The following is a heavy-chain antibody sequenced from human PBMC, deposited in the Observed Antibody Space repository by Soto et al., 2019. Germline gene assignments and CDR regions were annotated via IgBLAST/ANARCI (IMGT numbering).Heavy chain of an antibody. CDR2: VNSDGSNT. Sequence: GGSLRLSCAASGFSFSNTWMHWVRQAPGKGLVWVSHVNSDGSNTNYADFVKGRFTVSRDNARNTVYLQMNSLRADDTAVYYCAKDWSYGLDVWGQGTTATVSS. V-gene: IGHV3-74*01. CDR3: AKDWSYGLDV. D-gene: IGHD3-9*01. CDR1: GFSFSNTW. J-gene: IGHJ6*02.